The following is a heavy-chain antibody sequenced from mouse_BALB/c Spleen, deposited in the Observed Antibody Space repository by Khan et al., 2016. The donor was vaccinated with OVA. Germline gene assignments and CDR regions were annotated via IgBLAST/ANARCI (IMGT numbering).Heavy chain of an antibody. J-gene: IGHJ2*01. CDR3: TRSYDSYYFDY. V-gene: IGHV1-5*01. CDR2: IYPGISDT. Sequence: VQLKESGTVLVRPGASVKMSCKASGYSFTSYWMHWVKQRPGQGLEWIGAIYPGISDTRYNQKFKGKAKLTAVTSASTAYMEFSSLTNEDSAVYYCTRSYDSYYFDYWGQGTTLTVSS. CDR1: GYSFTSYW. D-gene: IGHD2-4*01.